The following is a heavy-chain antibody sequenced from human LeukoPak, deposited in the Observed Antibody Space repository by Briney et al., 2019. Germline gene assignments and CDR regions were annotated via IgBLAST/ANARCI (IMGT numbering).Heavy chain of an antibody. V-gene: IGHV3-7*01. CDR2: IRRDGSVE. D-gene: IGHD3-22*01. CDR3: ARDSNPQSSGFYFDAFDM. J-gene: IGHJ3*02. Sequence: GGSLRLSCAASGFTFGSYWMTWVRQAPGKGLAWVANIRRDGSVEYYLVSVKGRFTISRDNTKNSLYLQMNSLRAEDTAVYYCARDSNPQSSGFYFDAFDMWGQGTMVTVSS. CDR1: GFTFGSYW.